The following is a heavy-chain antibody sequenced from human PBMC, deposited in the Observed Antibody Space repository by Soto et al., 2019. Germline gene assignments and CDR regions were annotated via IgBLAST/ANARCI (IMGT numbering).Heavy chain of an antibody. V-gene: IGHV3-33*01. J-gene: IGHJ6*02. CDR2: IWYDGSNK. CDR1: GFTFSSYG. D-gene: IGHD2-21*01. Sequence: GGSLRLSCAASGFTFSSYGMHWVRQAPGKGLEWVAVIWYDGSNKYYADSVKGRFTISRDNSKNTLYLQMNSLRAEDTAVYYCARDSEAYCGGDCGMDVWGQGPTVTASS. CDR3: ARDSEAYCGGDCGMDV.